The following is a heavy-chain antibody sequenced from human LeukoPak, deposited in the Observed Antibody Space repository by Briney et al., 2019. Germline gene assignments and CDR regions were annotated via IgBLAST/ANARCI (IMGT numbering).Heavy chain of an antibody. Sequence: GGSLRLSCAASAFTFSSYGMHWVRQAPGKGLEWVAFNRYDGSNKYYADSVKGRFTISRENSKNRLYLQMNSLRAEDTAVYYCARAEGYGGELDSWGQGTLVTVSS. CDR3: ARAEGYGGELDS. CDR2: NRYDGSNK. CDR1: AFTFSSYG. J-gene: IGHJ4*02. D-gene: IGHD4-23*01. V-gene: IGHV3-30*02.